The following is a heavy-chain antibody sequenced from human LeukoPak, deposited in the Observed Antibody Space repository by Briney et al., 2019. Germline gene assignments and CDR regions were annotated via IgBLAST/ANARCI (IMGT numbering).Heavy chain of an antibody. CDR3: VRRAGDSHGYG. CDR2: IYPADSET. Sequence: GESLKISCRVSGYAFASYWIGWVRQVPGKGLEWMGIIYPADSETKSSPSFQGQVTFSVDKSINTAYLQWSSLKASDTAMYYCVRRAGDSHGYGWGQGTLVTVSS. CDR1: GYAFASYW. D-gene: IGHD5-18*01. V-gene: IGHV5-51*01. J-gene: IGHJ4*02.